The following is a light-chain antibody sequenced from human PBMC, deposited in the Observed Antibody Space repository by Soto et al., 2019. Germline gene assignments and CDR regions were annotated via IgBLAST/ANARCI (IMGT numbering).Light chain of an antibody. CDR2: GNS. CDR3: CTYAGHVPK. Sequence: QSVLTQPPSVSGAPGQRVTISCTGSSSNIGAGYDVHWYQQLPGTAPKLLIYGNSNRPSGISVRFSGSKSGATASLTISGLLPEDEAVYFCCTYAGHVPKFGGGTKLTVL. CDR1: SSNIGAGYD. V-gene: IGLV1-40*01. J-gene: IGLJ2*01.